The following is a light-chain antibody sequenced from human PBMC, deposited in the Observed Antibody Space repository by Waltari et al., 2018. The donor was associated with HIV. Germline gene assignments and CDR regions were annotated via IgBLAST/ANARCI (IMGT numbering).Light chain of an antibody. V-gene: IGKV3-20*01. J-gene: IGKJ1*01. CDR1: QSVSSTY. CDR2: GAS. CDR3: QPYGSSPQT. Sequence: EIVLTQSPGTLSLSPGDRATLSCRASQSVSSTYLAWYQQKPGQAPRRLVQGASSRATGILDRCSGSGSGTDFTRTVSRLEPEDFAVYYCQPYGSSPQTFGQGTKVEIK.